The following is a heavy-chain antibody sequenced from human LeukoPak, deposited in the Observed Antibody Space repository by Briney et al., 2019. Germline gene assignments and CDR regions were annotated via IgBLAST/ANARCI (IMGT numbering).Heavy chain of an antibody. V-gene: IGHV4-38-2*02. D-gene: IGHD3-10*01. Sequence: PSETLSLTCTVSGYSISSGYYWGCIRQPPGRGLECIWTIYHSGSTYYNPSLKSRVTISGDMSKNQFSLKLSSLTAADTAVYYCARIGWFGEFVPYFDDWGQGTLVTVSS. J-gene: IGHJ4*02. CDR1: GYSISSGYY. CDR2: IYHSGST. CDR3: ARIGWFGEFVPYFDD.